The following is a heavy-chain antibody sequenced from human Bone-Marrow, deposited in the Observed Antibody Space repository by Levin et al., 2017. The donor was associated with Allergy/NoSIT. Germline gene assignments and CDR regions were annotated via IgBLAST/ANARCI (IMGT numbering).Heavy chain of an antibody. J-gene: IGHJ6*02. D-gene: IGHD4-23*01. V-gene: IGHV3-48*03. CDR2: ISSSGSTI. CDR1: GFTFSSYE. Sequence: GGSLRLSCAASGFTFSSYEMNWVRQAPGKGLEWVSYISSSGSTIYYADSVKGRFTISRDNAKNSLYLQMNSLRAEDTAVYYCASWGATVVTPVGSHYYYGMDVWGQGTTVTVSS. CDR3: ASWGATVVTPVGSHYYYGMDV.